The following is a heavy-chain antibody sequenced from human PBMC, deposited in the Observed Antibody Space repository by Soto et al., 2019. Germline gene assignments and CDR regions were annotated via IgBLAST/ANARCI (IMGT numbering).Heavy chain of an antibody. D-gene: IGHD1-26*01. CDR2: MVGDGSSS. Sequence: EVQLLESGGGLAQPGGSLGLSCAASGFIFRTYAMNWVRQAPGKGLEWVSVMVGDGSSSDYADSVRGRFTISRDNSKNTLYLQMNSLRAEDTAVYYCAKDLRPDGRYDLDYWGQGTLVTVSS. CDR1: GFIFRTYA. V-gene: IGHV3-23*01. CDR3: AKDLRPDGRYDLDY. J-gene: IGHJ4*02.